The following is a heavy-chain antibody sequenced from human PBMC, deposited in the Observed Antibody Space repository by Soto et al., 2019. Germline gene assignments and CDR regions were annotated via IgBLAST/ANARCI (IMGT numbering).Heavy chain of an antibody. D-gene: IGHD3-9*01. CDR1: GFTFSDYY. CDR3: ARDADILTGSDAFDI. Sequence: QVQLVESGGGLVKPGGSLRLSCAASGFTFSDYYMSWIRQAPGKGLEWVSYISSSSSYTNYADSVKGRFTISRDNAQTSLYLQMNSLRAEDTAVYYCARDADILTGSDAFDIWGQGTMVTVSS. J-gene: IGHJ3*02. CDR2: ISSSSSYT. V-gene: IGHV3-11*05.